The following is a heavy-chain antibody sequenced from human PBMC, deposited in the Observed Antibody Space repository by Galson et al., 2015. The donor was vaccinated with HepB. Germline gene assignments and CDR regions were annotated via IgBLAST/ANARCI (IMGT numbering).Heavy chain of an antibody. CDR1: GFTFSSYW. Sequence: SLRLSCAGSGFTFSSYWMGWVRQTPGKGLEWVAIIKEDGSQTYYMESVKGRFTISRDNAKSSLYLQMNSLRAEDTAVYYCARDGALYGSGRADNNAFDIWGQGTMVTVSS. V-gene: IGHV3-7*01. CDR2: IKEDGSQT. J-gene: IGHJ3*02. D-gene: IGHD3-10*01. CDR3: ARDGALYGSGRADNNAFDI.